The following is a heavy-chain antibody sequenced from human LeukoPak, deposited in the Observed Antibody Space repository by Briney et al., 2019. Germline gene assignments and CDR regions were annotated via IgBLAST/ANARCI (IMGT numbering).Heavy chain of an antibody. J-gene: IGHJ5*02. CDR1: GGSISSYY. CDR2: INHSGST. Sequence: SETLSLTRTVSGGSISSYYWSWIRQPPGKGLEWIGEINHSGSTNYNPSLKSRVTISVDTSKNQFSLKLSSVTAADTAVYYCARRLYGSGSYWFDPWGQGTLVTVSS. CDR3: ARRLYGSGSYWFDP. V-gene: IGHV4-34*01. D-gene: IGHD3-10*01.